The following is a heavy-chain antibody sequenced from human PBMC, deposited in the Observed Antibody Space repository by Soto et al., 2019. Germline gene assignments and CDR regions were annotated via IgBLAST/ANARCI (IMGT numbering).Heavy chain of an antibody. D-gene: IGHD3-22*01. Sequence: QVQLVESGGGVVQPGRSLRLSCAASGFTSSRHGMHWGRQAPGKGLEWVAVISYDGGYKYYADSVKGRFTISRDNSKNTVYLQMSSLRAEDTAVYYCVKDADYDSSGYCAYWGQGTPVTVSS. CDR3: VKDADYDSSGYCAY. V-gene: IGHV3-30*18. J-gene: IGHJ4*02. CDR2: ISYDGGYK. CDR1: GFTSSRHG.